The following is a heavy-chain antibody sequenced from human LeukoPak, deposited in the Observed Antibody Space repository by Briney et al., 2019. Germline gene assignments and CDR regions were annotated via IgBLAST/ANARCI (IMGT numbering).Heavy chain of an antibody. J-gene: IGHJ4*02. Sequence: KPSETLSLACTVSGGSISGYYWSRIRRPPGKGLEWIGYIYYSGSTSYNPSLKSRVTISVDTSKNQFSLKLSSVTAADTAVYYCARVTNGYCSGGSCSSRGALGYWGQGTLVTVSS. V-gene: IGHV4-59*01. CDR3: ARVTNGYCSGGSCSSRGALGY. D-gene: IGHD2-15*01. CDR2: IYYSGST. CDR1: GGSISGYY.